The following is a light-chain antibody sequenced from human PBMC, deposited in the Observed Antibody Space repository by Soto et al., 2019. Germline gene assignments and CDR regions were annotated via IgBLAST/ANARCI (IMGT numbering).Light chain of an antibody. CDR2: EVS. J-gene: IGLJ2*01. CDR3: SSYAGSNNVV. Sequence: QSALTQPPSASGSPGQSVTISCTGTSSDVGGYNYVSWYQQHPGKAPKLMIYEVSKRPSGVPDRFSGSKSGNTASLTVSGLHAEDEADYYCSSYAGSNNVVFGGGTKVTAL. CDR1: SSDVGGYNY. V-gene: IGLV2-8*01.